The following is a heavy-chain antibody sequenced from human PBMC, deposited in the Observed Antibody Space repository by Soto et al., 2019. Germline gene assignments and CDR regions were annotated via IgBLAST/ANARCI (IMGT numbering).Heavy chain of an antibody. CDR1: GYTFTSYA. CDR3: ARDLTRARYIAVAGTDYYGMDV. J-gene: IGHJ6*02. CDR2: INAGNGNT. Sequence: GASVKVSCKASGYTFTSYAMHWVRQTPGQRLEWMGWINAGNGNTKYSQKFQGRVTITRDTSASTAYMELSSLRSEDTAVYYCARDLTRARYIAVAGTDYYGMDVWGQGTTVTVSS. V-gene: IGHV1-3*01. D-gene: IGHD6-19*01.